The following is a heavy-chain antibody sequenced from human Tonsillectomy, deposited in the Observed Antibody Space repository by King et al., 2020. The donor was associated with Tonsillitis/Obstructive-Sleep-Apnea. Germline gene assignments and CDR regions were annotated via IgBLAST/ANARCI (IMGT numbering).Heavy chain of an antibody. D-gene: IGHD3-3*01. V-gene: IGHV4-59*01. CDR2: IYYSGST. CDR3: ARGGITIFGVADYYMDV. Sequence: QLQESGPGLVKPSETLSLTCTVSGGSISSYYWSWLRQPPGKGLEWIGYIYYSGSTNYNPSLKSRVTISVDTSKNQFSLKLSSVTAADTAVYYCARGGITIFGVADYYMDVWGKGTTVTVSS. CDR1: GGSISSYY. J-gene: IGHJ6*03.